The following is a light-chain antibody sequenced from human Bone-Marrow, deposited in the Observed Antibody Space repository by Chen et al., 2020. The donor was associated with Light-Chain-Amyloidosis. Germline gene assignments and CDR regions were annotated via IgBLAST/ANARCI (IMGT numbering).Light chain of an antibody. CDR3: QVWDRSSDRPV. CDR2: DDS. CDR1: NIGSTS. J-gene: IGLJ3*02. Sequence: SYVLTQPSSVSVAPGQTATIACGGNNIGSTSVHWYQQTPGQAPLLVGYDDSDRPSGIPERLSGANAGNTATLTISRVEAGDEAAYYCQVWDRSSDRPVFGGGTKLTVL. V-gene: IGLV3-21*02.